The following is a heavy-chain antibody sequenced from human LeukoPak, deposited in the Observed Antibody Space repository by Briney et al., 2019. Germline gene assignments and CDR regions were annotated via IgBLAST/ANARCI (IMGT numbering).Heavy chain of an antibody. V-gene: IGHV1-18*01. D-gene: IGHD6-13*01. J-gene: IGHJ4*02. CDR2: ISAYNGNT. CDR1: GYTFTSYG. CDR3: AIGGYSSSWEKFDY. Sequence: ASVKVSCKASGYTFTSYGISWVRQAPGQGLEWMGWISAYNGNTNYAQKLQGKVTMTTDTSTSTAYMELRSLRSDDTAVYYCAIGGYSSSWEKFDYWGQGTLVTVSS.